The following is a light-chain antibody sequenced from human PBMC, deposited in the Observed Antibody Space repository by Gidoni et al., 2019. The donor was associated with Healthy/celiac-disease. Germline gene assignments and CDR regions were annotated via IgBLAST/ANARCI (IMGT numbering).Light chain of an antibody. Sequence: DIQMTHSPSSLSASVGDRVTITCLASQSISSYLNWYQQKPGKAPKLLIYAASSLQSGVPSRFSGSGSGTDFTLTISSLQPEDFATYYCQQSYSTPPFTFGHGTKVDIK. V-gene: IGKV1-39*01. J-gene: IGKJ3*01. CDR1: QSISSY. CDR3: QQSYSTPPFT. CDR2: AAS.